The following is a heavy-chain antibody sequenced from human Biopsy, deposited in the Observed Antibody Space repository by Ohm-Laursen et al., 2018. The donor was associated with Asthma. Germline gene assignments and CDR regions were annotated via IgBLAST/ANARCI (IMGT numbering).Heavy chain of an antibody. V-gene: IGHV1-69*13. D-gene: IGHD6-6*01. CDR3: ARERIAARQRRYYFDY. Sequence: SVKVSCKASGYAFSLYGINWVRQAPGQGLEWMGGIIPIFGTANYAQKFQGRVTITADESTSTAYMELSSLRSEDTAVYYCARERIAARQRRYYFDYWGQGTLVTVSS. CDR2: IIPIFGTA. J-gene: IGHJ4*02. CDR1: GYAFSLYG.